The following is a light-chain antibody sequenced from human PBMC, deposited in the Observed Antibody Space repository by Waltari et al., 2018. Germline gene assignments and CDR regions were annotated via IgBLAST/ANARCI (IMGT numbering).Light chain of an antibody. J-gene: IGKJ4*01. CDR3: QQYNSYSLLT. CDR1: QSISNL. CDR2: KAS. V-gene: IGKV1-5*03. Sequence: DIQMTQSPSTLSASVGDRVIITCRASQSISNLLAWYQQKQGKAPKLLIYKASTVESGVPSRFCGSGSGTDFTLTISSLYPDDFATYYCQQYNSYSLLTFGGGTKVEIK.